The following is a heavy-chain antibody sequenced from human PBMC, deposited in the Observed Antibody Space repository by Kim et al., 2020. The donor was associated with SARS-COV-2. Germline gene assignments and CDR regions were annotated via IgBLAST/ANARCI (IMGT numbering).Heavy chain of an antibody. V-gene: IGHV3-9*01. Sequence: GGSLRLSCAASGFTFDDYAMHWVRQAPGKGLEWVSGISWNSGSIGYADSVKGRFTISRDNAKNSLYLQMNSLRAEDTALYYCAKDMGDGYNYYFDYWGQGTLVTVSS. CDR3: AKDMGDGYNYYFDY. J-gene: IGHJ4*02. CDR2: ISWNSGSI. D-gene: IGHD5-12*01. CDR1: GFTFDDYA.